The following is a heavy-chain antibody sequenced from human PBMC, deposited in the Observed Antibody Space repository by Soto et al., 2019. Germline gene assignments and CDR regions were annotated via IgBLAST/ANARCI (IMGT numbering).Heavy chain of an antibody. D-gene: IGHD4-17*01. J-gene: IGHJ4*02. CDR1: GFTFSKAY. CDR3: ATRFTAVTTALLDS. CDR2: IDSKIDADKT. Sequence: EVQLVESGGGLVKPGGSLRLSCTASGFTFSKAYMNWVRQAPGKGLEWVGQIDSKIDADKTDFAVTVKGRFTLSRDNSKTTAYLQMNGLQFKGTAMYYGATRFTAVTTALLDSWGQGTLVPASS. V-gene: IGHV3-15*04.